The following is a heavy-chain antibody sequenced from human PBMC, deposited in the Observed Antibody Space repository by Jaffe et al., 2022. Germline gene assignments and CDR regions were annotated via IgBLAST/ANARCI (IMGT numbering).Heavy chain of an antibody. V-gene: IGHV1-46*01. CDR1: GYTFTSYY. J-gene: IGHJ4*02. CDR2: INPSGGST. Sequence: QVQLVQSGAEVKKPGASVKVSCKASGYTFTSYYMHWVRQAPGQGLEWMGIINPSGGSTSYAQKFQGRVTMTRDTSTSTVYMELSSLRSEDTAVYYCARDFERWLQSYYFDYWGQGTLVTVSS. CDR3: ARDFERWLQSYYFDY. D-gene: IGHD5-12*01.